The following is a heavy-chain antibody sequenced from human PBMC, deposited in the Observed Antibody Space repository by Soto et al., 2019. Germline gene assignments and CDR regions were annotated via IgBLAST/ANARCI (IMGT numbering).Heavy chain of an antibody. V-gene: IGHV4-39*07. Sequence: PSETLSLTCSVSGGSISSSSYFWGWIRQPPGKGLEWIGSIYYSGSTYYNPSLKSRVTISVDTSKNQFSLKLSSVTAADTAVYYCAREGSLAIIYYYYGMDVWGQGTTVTVSS. J-gene: IGHJ6*02. CDR2: IYYSGST. D-gene: IGHD2-2*02. CDR3: AREGSLAIIYYYYGMDV. CDR1: GGSISSSSYF.